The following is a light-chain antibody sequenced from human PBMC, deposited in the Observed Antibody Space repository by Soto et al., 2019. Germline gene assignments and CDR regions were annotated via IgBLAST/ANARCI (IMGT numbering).Light chain of an antibody. J-gene: IGKJ5*01. Sequence: EIVMTQSPATLSVSPGDRATLSCRAGQPLNNNVAWYQHKPGQAPRLLIYGASTRATGISARFSGSGSGTEFTLTISRLQSEDFAVYYCQQYEKWPPAITFGQGPRLEIK. CDR2: GAS. V-gene: IGKV3-15*01. CDR1: QPLNNN. CDR3: QQYEKWPPAIT.